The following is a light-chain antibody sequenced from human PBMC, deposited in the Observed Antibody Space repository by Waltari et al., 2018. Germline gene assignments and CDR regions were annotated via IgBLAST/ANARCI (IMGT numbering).Light chain of an antibody. CDR1: NIGGKN. CDR2: RDI. Sequence: SYEVTQPLSVSVALGQTARITCEGNNIGGKNVHWYQQKAGQAPVQVIYRDINRPSGSPERFSGSNSGNTATLTISRAQAEDEAEYFCQAWDTFTHVVFGGGTKLTVL. J-gene: IGLJ2*01. CDR3: QAWDTFTHVV. V-gene: IGLV3-9*01.